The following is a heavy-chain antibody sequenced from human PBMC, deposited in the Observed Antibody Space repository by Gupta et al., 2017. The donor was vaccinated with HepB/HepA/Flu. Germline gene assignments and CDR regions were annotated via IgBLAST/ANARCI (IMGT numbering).Heavy chain of an antibody. D-gene: IGHD3-10*01. V-gene: IGHV4-39*01. J-gene: IGHJ4*02. CDR2: IYYSGST. Sequence: QLQLQESGPGLVKPSETLSLTCTVSGGSISSSSYYWGWIRQPPGKGLEWIGSIYYSGSTYYNPSLKSRVTISVDTSKNQFSLKLSSVTAADTAVYYCARLRSQSWYEEKYYFDYWGQGTLVTVSS. CDR3: ARLRSQSWYEEKYYFDY. CDR1: GGSISSSSYY.